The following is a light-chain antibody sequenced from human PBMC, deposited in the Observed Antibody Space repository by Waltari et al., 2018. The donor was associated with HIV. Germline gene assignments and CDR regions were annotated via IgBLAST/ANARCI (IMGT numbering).Light chain of an antibody. CDR2: GAF. Sequence: ILLAQSPATLSLSPGETATLSCRASQTIGANKLAWYQQKPGQAPRLVIFGAFSRATAIPDRFSGSGSGTDFTLTISRLEPEDVAVYYCQQYDSPPRTFGQGTKVEIK. J-gene: IGKJ1*01. CDR3: QQYDSPPRT. CDR1: QTIGANK. V-gene: IGKV3-20*01.